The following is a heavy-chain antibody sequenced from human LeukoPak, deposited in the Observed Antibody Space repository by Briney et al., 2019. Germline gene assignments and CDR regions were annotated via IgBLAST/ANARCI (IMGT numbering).Heavy chain of an antibody. J-gene: IGHJ4*02. CDR1: GFTFSSYS. CDR2: ITSSSSYI. D-gene: IGHD2-15*01. V-gene: IGHV3-21*01. Sequence: GSLRLSCAASGFTFSSYSMNWVRQAPGKGLEWVSSITSSSSYIYYADSVKGRFTISRDNAKNSLYLQMNSLRAEDTAVYYCARERSGYCSGGSCYSDKSHDYWGQGTLVTVSS. CDR3: ARERSGYCSGGSCYSDKSHDY.